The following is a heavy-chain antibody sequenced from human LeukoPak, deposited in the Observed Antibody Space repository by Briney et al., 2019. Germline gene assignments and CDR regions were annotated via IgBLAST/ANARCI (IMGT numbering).Heavy chain of an antibody. CDR3: ARGNYCGSTICRWDWFDP. J-gene: IGHJ5*02. D-gene: IGHD2-2*01. Sequence: PSETLSLTCTVSGGSISNYYWSWIRQPAGKGLEWIGRIYTSGGTNYNPSLKSRVTMSVDTSKNQFSLKLTSVTAADTAVYFCARGNYCGSTICRWDWFDPWGQGTLVTVSS. CDR1: GGSISNYY. V-gene: IGHV4-4*07. CDR2: IYTSGGT.